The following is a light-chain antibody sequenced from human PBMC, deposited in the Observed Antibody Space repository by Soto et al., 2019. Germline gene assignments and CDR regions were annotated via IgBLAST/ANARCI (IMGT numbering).Light chain of an antibody. CDR1: SSDVGGHKY. CDR2: EVS. CDR3: TSFAPGRIYV. V-gene: IGLV2-14*01. Sequence: QSALTQPASVSGSPGQSITISCSATSSDVGGHKYVSWYQQPPGEAPKLINFEVSDRPSGASNRFSVSKPGNTASLTISGLQAEDEGDYYCTSFAPGRIYVFGSGTKVTVL. J-gene: IGLJ1*01.